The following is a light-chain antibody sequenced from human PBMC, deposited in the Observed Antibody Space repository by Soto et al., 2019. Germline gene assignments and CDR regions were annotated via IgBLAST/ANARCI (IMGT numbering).Light chain of an antibody. V-gene: IGKV3-11*01. CDR2: DAS. CDR1: QDVSVS. J-gene: IGKJ5*01. Sequence: VLTQSPDTLSLSPGAGATLSCRASQDVSVSLAWYQQRPGQAPRLLIHDASNRAAGIPARFSGSGSGTDFTLTISSLEPEDFAVYYCQQRGDWPPITFGQGTRLEIK. CDR3: QQRGDWPPIT.